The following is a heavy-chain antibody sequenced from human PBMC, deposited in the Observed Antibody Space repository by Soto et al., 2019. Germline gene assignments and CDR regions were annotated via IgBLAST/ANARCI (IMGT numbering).Heavy chain of an antibody. CDR3: ARCQVWSGPRMDV. V-gene: IGHV1-2*02. Sequence: ASVKVSCKASGYTFTGYYMHWVRQAPGQGLEWMGWINPSSGGTNYAQKFQGRVTMTRDTSISTAYMELSSVTAADTAVYYCARCQVWSGPRMDVWGQGTTVTVSS. CDR1: GYTFTGYY. CDR2: INPSSGGT. D-gene: IGHD3-3*01. J-gene: IGHJ6*02.